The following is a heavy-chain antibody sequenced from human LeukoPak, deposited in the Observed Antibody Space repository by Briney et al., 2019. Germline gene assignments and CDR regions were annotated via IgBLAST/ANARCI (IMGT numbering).Heavy chain of an antibody. J-gene: IGHJ4*02. D-gene: IGHD6-6*01. CDR2: ISPTGSTT. CDR1: GFSLSRHW. V-gene: IGHV3-74*01. CDR3: ARGPNSNWSGLDF. Sequence: GGSLRLPCTASGFSLSRHWMHWARPLPGKGLVWVSRISPTGSTTSYADSVKDRFTVSRDNAKNTLYLQVNNLRAEDTAVYYCARGPNSNWSGLDFWGQGTLLTVSS.